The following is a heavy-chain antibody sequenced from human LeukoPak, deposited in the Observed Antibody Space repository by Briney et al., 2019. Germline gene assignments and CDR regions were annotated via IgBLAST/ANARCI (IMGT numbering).Heavy chain of an antibody. CDR2: IYYSGST. CDR3: AREYDFWSGYYRYYMDV. Sequence: SETLSLTCTVSGGSISSSNFYWGWIRQPPGKGLEWIGSIYYSGSTYYNPSLKSRVSISVDTSKNQFSPKLSSVTAADTAVYYCAREYDFWSGYYRYYMDVWGKGTTVTVSS. J-gene: IGHJ6*03. CDR1: GGSISSSNFY. V-gene: IGHV4-39*07. D-gene: IGHD3-3*01.